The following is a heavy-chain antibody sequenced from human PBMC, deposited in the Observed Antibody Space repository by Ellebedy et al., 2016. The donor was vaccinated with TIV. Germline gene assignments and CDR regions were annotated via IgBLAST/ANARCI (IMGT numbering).Heavy chain of an antibody. CDR3: ATGSRLDY. V-gene: IGHV1-18*01. CDR1: GYRFNVYG. Sequence: ASVKVSCXTSGYRFNVYGISWVRQAPGQGLEWMGWISDYNGNTNFAQKFQGRVTMTTDTSTSTAYMELTSLRSTDTAVYYCATGSRLDYWGQGTLVTVSS. CDR2: ISDYNGNT. D-gene: IGHD1-26*01. J-gene: IGHJ4*02.